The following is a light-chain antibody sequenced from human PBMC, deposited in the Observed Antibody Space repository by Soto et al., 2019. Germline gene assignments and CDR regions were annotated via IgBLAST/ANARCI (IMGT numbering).Light chain of an antibody. J-gene: IGLJ1*01. V-gene: IGLV1-40*01. CDR3: QSNDSTLSARYV. CDR1: SSNIGAGYD. CDR2: GNI. Sequence: QPVLTQPPSVSGAPGQRVTISCTGSSSNIGAGYDVHWYQQRPGTAPKLLIFGNINRPSGVPDRFSGSKSGTSASLAITGLQAEDEGDYYCQSNDSTLSARYVFGTGTKLTVL.